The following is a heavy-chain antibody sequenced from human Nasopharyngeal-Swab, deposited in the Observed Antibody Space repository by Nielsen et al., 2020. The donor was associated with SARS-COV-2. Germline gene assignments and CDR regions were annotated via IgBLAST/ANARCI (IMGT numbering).Heavy chain of an antibody. CDR2: SSGSGTFT. CDR3: AKDGGGSSSLNWFDP. D-gene: IGHD1-26*01. CDR1: GFNFDDYG. V-gene: IGHV3-23*01. J-gene: IGHJ5*02. Sequence: GESLKISCAASGFNFDDYGMNWVRQAPGKGLDWVSGSSGSGTFTYYADAVKGRFTVSRDNSQNTLFLHMNSLRAKDTAVYYCAKDGGGSSSLNWFDPWGQGTLVTVSS.